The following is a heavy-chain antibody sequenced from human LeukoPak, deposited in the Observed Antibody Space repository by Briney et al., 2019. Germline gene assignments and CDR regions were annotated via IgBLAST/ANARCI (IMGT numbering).Heavy chain of an antibody. V-gene: IGHV5-51*01. D-gene: IGHD1-1*01. J-gene: IGHJ4*02. CDR1: GYIFTSYW. CDR2: IYPGDSHT. CDR3: AKQSIRPTGSAPFFEY. Sequence: GESLKISCKCSGYIFTSYWIGWVRQMPAKSLESGGIIYPGDSHTSYSPSFQGQVTMSADKSISTAYLQWSSLKASDTAMYYCAKQSIRPTGSAPFFEYWGQGTLVTVSS.